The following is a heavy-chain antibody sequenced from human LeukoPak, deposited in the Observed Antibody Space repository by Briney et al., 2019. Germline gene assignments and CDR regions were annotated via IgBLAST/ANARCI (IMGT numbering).Heavy chain of an antibody. J-gene: IGHJ4*02. Sequence: SETLSLTCTVSGGSIRSSYYYWGWIRQPPGKGLEWIGSIYDSGSTYYNPSLKSRVTISVDTSKNQFSLKLNSVTAADTAVNYCARQYYDFWSGYGYYFDYWGQGTLVTVSS. CDR1: GGSIRSSYYY. CDR3: ARQYYDFWSGYGYYFDY. CDR2: IYDSGST. V-gene: IGHV4-39*01. D-gene: IGHD3-3*01.